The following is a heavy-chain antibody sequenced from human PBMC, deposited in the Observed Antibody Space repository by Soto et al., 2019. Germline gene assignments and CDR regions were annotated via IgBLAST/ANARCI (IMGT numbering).Heavy chain of an antibody. CDR3: ARLGSQYSSGWYFRHGMDV. Sequence: QVQLQESGPGLVKPSETLSLTCTVSGGSCGSFYWRWIRQTPGKGLEWIGYIYYIGITNYNPSLRSRVSSTIDTYKNQISLGLTSVTAADSAVYYCARLGSQYSSGWYFRHGMDVWGQGTTVNVSS. J-gene: IGHJ6*02. D-gene: IGHD6-19*01. CDR1: GGSCGSFY. CDR2: IYYIGIT. V-gene: IGHV4-59*08.